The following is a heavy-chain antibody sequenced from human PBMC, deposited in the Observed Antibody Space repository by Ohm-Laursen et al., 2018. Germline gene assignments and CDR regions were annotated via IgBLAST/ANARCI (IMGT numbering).Heavy chain of an antibody. D-gene: IGHD6-19*01. CDR2: INHSRST. CDR3: ARGFSGWWGRIDY. CDR1: GGSISNYY. V-gene: IGHV4-34*01. Sequence: GTLSLTCTVSGGSISNYYWNWIRQPPGKGLEWIGEINHSRSTKYNSSFKSRVTISVGTSKNQFSLKLSSVTAADTAVYYCARGFSGWWGRIDYWGQGILVTVSS. J-gene: IGHJ4*02.